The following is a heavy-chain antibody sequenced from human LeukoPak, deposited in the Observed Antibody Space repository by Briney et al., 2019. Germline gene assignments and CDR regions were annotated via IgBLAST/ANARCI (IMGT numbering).Heavy chain of an antibody. CDR1: GYTFTGYY. V-gene: IGHV1-2*02. D-gene: IGHD6-13*01. J-gene: IGHJ5*02. CDR3: ARYPFFSWYLWFDP. Sequence: GASVKVSCKASGYTFTGYYMHWVRQAPGQGLEWMGWINPNSGGTNYAQKFQGRVTMTRDTSISTAYMELSRLRSDDTAVYYCARYPFFSWYLWFDPWGQGTLVTVSS. CDR2: INPNSGGT.